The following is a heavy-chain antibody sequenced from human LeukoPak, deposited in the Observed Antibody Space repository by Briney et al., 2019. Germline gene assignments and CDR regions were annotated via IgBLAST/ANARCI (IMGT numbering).Heavy chain of an antibody. CDR1: GFTFSNYA. CDR2: ISYDGSNK. CDR3: VRGSVAVAGPTDY. J-gene: IGHJ4*02. V-gene: IGHV3-30*04. Sequence: GGSLRLPCAASGFTFSNYAMHWVRQTPGKGLEWVAVISYDGSNKYYADSVKGRFTISRDNSENTLYLQINSLRLEDSALYYCVRGSVAVAGPTDYWGREPWSPSPQ. D-gene: IGHD6-19*01.